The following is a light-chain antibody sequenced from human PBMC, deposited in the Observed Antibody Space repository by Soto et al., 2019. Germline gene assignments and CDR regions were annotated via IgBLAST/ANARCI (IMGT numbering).Light chain of an antibody. J-gene: IGKJ4*01. V-gene: IGKV3-11*01. CDR1: QSVSSY. Sequence: EIVLTQSPATLSLSPGERATLSCRASQSVSSYLTWYQQKPGQAPRLLIYDASNRATGIPARFSGSGFGTVFTLTLSSLEPDDFAVYYGQQRTNWRLTFGGGTKVEIK. CDR2: DAS. CDR3: QQRTNWRLT.